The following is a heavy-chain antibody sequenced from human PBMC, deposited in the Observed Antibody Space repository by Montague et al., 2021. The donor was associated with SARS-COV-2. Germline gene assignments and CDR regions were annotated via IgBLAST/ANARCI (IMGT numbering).Heavy chain of an antibody. CDR1: GGSSTASAYF. J-gene: IGHJ6*02. CDR2: ISYSGNT. CDR3: ASLGSPAYCGGDCYLRDYVMDV. Sequence: SETLSLTCTVSGGSSTASAYFWSWIRQSTGKGLEWIGTISYSGNTYSNPSLKSRLTISMDTSKSQVSLKINSVTAADTAVYFCASLGSPAYCGGDCYLRDYVMDVWGQGTRVTVSS. V-gene: IGHV4-39*01. D-gene: IGHD2-21*02.